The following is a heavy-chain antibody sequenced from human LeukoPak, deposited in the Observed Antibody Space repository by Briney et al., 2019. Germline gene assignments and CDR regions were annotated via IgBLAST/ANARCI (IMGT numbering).Heavy chain of an antibody. V-gene: IGHV3-7*01. CDR2: IRRDGNVE. D-gene: IGHD6-19*01. J-gene: IGHJ4*02. CDR3: ATVSYSSGWYFEN. Sequence: GGSLRLSCAASGFTFSSYWMSWVRQAPGKGLELVANIRRDGNVEYYVDSVKGRFTISRDNAKNSLYLQMSSLRAEDTAVYYCATVSYSSGWYFENWGQGTLVTVSS. CDR1: GFTFSSYW.